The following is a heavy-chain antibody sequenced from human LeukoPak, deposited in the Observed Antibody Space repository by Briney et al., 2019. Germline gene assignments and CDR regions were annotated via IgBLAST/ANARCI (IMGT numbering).Heavy chain of an antibody. CDR2: IYTSGST. D-gene: IGHD2-2*01. V-gene: IGHV4-4*07. CDR1: GGSISSYY. Sequence: PSETLSLTCTVSGGSISSYYWSWIRQPAGKGLEWIGRIYTSGSTNYNPSLKSRVTMSVDTSKNQFSLKLSSVTAADTAVYYCARGNIVVVPAADQTYYYYMDVWGKGTTVTVSS. CDR3: ARGNIVVVPAADQTYYYYMDV. J-gene: IGHJ6*03.